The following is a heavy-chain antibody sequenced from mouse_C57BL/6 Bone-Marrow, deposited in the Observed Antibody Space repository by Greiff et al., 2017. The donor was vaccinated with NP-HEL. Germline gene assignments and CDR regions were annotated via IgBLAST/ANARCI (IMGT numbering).Heavy chain of an antibody. V-gene: IGHV1-64*01. D-gene: IGHD1-1*01. CDR3: ARWGYYYGSSYSWYFDV. Sequence: QVQLQQPGAELVKPGASVKLSCKASGYTFTSYWMHWVKQRPGQGLEWIGMIHPNSGSTNYNEKFKSKATLTVDKFSSTAYMQLSSLTSEDSAVYYCARWGYYYGSSYSWYFDVWGTGTTVTVSS. J-gene: IGHJ1*03. CDR1: GYTFTSYW. CDR2: IHPNSGST.